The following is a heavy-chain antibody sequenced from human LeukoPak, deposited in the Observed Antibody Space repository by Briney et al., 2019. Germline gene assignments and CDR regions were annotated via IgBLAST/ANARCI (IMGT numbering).Heavy chain of an antibody. J-gene: IGHJ4*02. CDR3: ARYYHASGSYDY. D-gene: IGHD3-10*01. Sequence: SETLSLTCTVSGGSISSGGYYWSWIRRHPGEGLEWIGYIYYSGSTYYNPYLMSRVTISVDTSKNQFSLKLTSVTAADTAVYYCARYYHASGSYDYWGQGTLVTVSS. CDR1: GGSISSGGYY. CDR2: IYYSGST. V-gene: IGHV4-31*03.